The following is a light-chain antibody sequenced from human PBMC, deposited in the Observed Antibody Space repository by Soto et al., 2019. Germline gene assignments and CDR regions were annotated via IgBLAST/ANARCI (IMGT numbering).Light chain of an antibody. CDR2: GAS. CDR1: QSVGSA. CDR3: QQDYHLPFT. Sequence: EVVMTQSPATLALSPGERATLSCRANQSVGSALSWYQQKPGQAPRLLIYGASTRATGIPARFSGSGSGTEFTLTISSLQPEDFAVYYCQQDYHLPFTFGQGTKVEIK. J-gene: IGKJ2*01. V-gene: IGKV3D-7*01.